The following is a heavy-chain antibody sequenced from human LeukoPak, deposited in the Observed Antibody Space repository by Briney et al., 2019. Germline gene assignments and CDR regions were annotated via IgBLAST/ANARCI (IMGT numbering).Heavy chain of an antibody. CDR1: GFTFSDHY. CDR3: ARASTFYDFWSGHHDAFDI. D-gene: IGHD3-3*01. V-gene: IGHV3-72*01. CDR2: TRDKANSYTT. Sequence: PGGSLRLSCAASGFTFSDHYMDWVRQAPGKGLEWVGRTRDKANSYTTEYAASVKGRFTISRDDSKNSLYLQMNSLKTEDTAVYYCARASTFYDFWSGHHDAFDIWGQGTMVTVSS. J-gene: IGHJ3*02.